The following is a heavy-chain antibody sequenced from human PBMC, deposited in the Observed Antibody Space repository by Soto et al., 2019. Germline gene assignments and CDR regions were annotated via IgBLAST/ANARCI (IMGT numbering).Heavy chain of an antibody. V-gene: IGHV3-7*01. Sequence: GGSLRLSCAASGFTFSSYWMSWVRQAPGKGLEWVANIKQDGSEKYYVDSVKGRFTISRDNAKNSLYLQMNSLRAEDTAVYYCARDRAWDSSSWYSYYCYMDVWGKGTTVTVSS. CDR1: GFTFSSYW. CDR2: IKQDGSEK. J-gene: IGHJ6*03. CDR3: ARDRAWDSSSWYSYYCYMDV. D-gene: IGHD6-13*01.